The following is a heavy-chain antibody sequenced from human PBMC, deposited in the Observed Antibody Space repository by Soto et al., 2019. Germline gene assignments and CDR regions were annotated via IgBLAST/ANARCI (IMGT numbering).Heavy chain of an antibody. D-gene: IGHD3-3*01. Sequence: GGSLRLSCAASGFTFSSYGMHWVRQAPGKGLEWVAVIWYDGSNKYYADSVKGRFTISRDNSKNTLYLQMNSLRAEDTAVYYCARDRCTACSPIRFLEWLGTPDYGMDVWGQGTTVTVSS. CDR3: ARDRCTACSPIRFLEWLGTPDYGMDV. J-gene: IGHJ6*02. CDR1: GFTFSSYG. CDR2: IWYDGSNK. V-gene: IGHV3-33*01.